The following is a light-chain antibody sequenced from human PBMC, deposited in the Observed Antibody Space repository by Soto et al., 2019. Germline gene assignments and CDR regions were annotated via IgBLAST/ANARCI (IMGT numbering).Light chain of an antibody. J-gene: IGKJ5*01. Sequence: TVLTQSPATLSLSPGERATLSCRASQSVSDNLGWYQQKPGQPPRLLIYDASIRAPGIPARFRGSGSGTDFTLTISSPEPEDFAVYYCQQRKNWPPFTFGQGTRLE. CDR2: DAS. CDR1: QSVSDN. V-gene: IGKV3-11*01. CDR3: QQRKNWPPFT.